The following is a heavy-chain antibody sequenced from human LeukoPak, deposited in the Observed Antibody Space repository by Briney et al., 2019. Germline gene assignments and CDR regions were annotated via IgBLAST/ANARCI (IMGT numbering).Heavy chain of an antibody. D-gene: IGHD2/OR15-2a*01. CDR2: INYSGIT. CDR3: ARHEYAWRGAFDI. Sequence: SETLSLTCSVSGGSISTYYWSWIRQAPGKGLEWIAYINYSGITDSNPSLKSRVAMSVDTSENQLSLKLSSVTAADTAVYYCARHEYAWRGAFDIWGQGTMVTVSS. V-gene: IGHV4-59*08. J-gene: IGHJ3*02. CDR1: GGSISTYY.